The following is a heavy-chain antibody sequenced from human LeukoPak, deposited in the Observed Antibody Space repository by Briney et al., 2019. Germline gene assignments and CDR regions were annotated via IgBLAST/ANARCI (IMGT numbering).Heavy chain of an antibody. V-gene: IGHV3-30-3*01. CDR3: ARDISGGYSFDY. D-gene: IGHD1-26*01. CDR1: GFTFSSHA. Sequence: GGSLKLSCAASGFTFSSHAMHWVRQAPGKGLEWVSFLSWDGNIKYYTDSVKGRFTSSRDNSRNTLYLQMNSLGPQDTAVYYCARDISGGYSFDYWGQGTLVTVSS. CDR2: LSWDGNIK. J-gene: IGHJ4*02.